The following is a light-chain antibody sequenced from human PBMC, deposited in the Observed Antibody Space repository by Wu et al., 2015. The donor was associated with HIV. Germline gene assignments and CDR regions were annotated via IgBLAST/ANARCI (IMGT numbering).Light chain of an antibody. CDR2: VHP. Sequence: GRAPSPAGPVRVFTVLLAWVPARNPGPGLPGSSSMVHPTGPLASPDRFSGSGSGTGFTLTISRLEPEDFAVYYCHQYGHTPITFGQGTQLEIK. V-gene: IGKV3-20*01. CDR3: HQYGHTPIT. CDR1: RVFTVL. J-gene: IGKJ5*01.